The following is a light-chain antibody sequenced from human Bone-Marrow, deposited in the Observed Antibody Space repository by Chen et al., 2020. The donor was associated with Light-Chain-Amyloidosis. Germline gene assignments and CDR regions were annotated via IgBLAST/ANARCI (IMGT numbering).Light chain of an antibody. J-gene: IGLJ3*02. Sequence: QSVLTQPPSASGTPGQRVTISCSGSSSNIGSNTVHWYQQLPGTAPKLLIYSNNQRPSGVPVRCTGSKSGTSASLAISGLQSEDEADYYCAAWDDSLNGWVFGGGTKLTVL. CDR1: SSNIGSNT. CDR2: SNN. CDR3: AAWDDSLNGWV. V-gene: IGLV1-44*01.